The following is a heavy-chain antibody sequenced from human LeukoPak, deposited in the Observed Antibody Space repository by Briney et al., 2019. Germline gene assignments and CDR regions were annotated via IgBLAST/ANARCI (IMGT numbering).Heavy chain of an antibody. J-gene: IGHJ4*02. Sequence: PGGSLRLSCAASGFTFSSYSMNWVRQAPGKGLEWVSSISSSSSYIYYADSVKGRFTISRDNAKNSLYLQMNSLRAEDTAVYYCARDRGYCSSTSCHASGYSYGYPDYWGQGTLVTVSS. V-gene: IGHV3-21*01. D-gene: IGHD2-2*01. CDR3: ARDRGYCSSTSCHASGYSYGYPDY. CDR1: GFTFSSYS. CDR2: ISSSSSYI.